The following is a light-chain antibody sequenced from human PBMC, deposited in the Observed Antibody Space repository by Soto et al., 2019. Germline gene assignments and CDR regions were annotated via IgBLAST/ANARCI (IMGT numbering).Light chain of an antibody. CDR1: SSDVGAYNY. V-gene: IGLV2-14*01. J-gene: IGLJ2*01. Sequence: QSALTQPASVSGSLGRSITISCTGTSSDVGAYNYVSWYQQHPDKAPKLLIFEVTNRPSGVSGRFSGSKSGITASLSISGLQPEDEADYYCTSYSSSSPVLFGGGTQLTVL. CDR2: EVT. CDR3: TSYSSSSPVL.